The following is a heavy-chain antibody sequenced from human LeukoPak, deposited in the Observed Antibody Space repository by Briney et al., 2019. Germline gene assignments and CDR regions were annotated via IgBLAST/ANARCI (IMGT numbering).Heavy chain of an antibody. CDR3: GREGYYYDSSGYYARWFDP. CDR2: ISYDGSNK. CDR1: GFTFSSYA. V-gene: IGHV3-30-3*01. Sequence: SGGSLRLSCAASGFTFSSYAMHWVRQAPGKGLEWVAVISYDGSNKYYADSVKGRFTISRDNSKNTLYLQMNSLRAEDTAVYYCGREGYYYDSSGYYARWFDPWGQGTLVTVSS. D-gene: IGHD3-22*01. J-gene: IGHJ5*02.